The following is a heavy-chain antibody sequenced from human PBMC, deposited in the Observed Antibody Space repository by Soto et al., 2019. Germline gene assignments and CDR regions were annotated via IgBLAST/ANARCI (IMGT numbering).Heavy chain of an antibody. CDR3: ARVPVDMAATDSYYFDY. V-gene: IGHV4-34*01. CDR2: INHRGST. Sequence: QVQLQQWGAGLLKPSETLSLTCAVYGGSFSGYYWSWIRQPPGKGLEWIGEINHRGSTIHNPALKRRVTISVDSSKNQFSLKLGSVAAADTAVYYCARVPVDMAATDSYYFDYWGQGTLVTVSS. J-gene: IGHJ4*02. D-gene: IGHD1-26*01. CDR1: GGSFSGYY.